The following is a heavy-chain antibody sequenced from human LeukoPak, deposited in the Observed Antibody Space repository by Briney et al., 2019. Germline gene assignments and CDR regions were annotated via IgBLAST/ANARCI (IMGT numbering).Heavy chain of an antibody. CDR2: INHGGST. V-gene: IGHV4-34*01. J-gene: IGHJ6*02. Sequence: SETLSLTCAVYGGSFSGYYWSWIRQPPGKGLEWIGEINHGGSTNYNPSLKSRVTISVDTSKNQFSLKLSSVTAADTAVYYCATKDGMDVWGQGTTVTVSS. CDR3: ATKDGMDV. CDR1: GGSFSGYY.